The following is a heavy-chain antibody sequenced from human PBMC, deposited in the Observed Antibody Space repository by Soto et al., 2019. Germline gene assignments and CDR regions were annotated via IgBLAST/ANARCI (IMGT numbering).Heavy chain of an antibody. CDR2: IYYSGST. J-gene: IGHJ6*02. CDR1: GGSISSSSYY. Sequence: NPSETLSLTCTVSGGSISSSSYYWGWIRQPPGKGLEWIGSIYYSGSTYYNPSLKSRVTISVDTSKNQFSLKLSSVTAADTAVYYCASGDIVVVPASAFYYGMDVWGQGTTVTVS. V-gene: IGHV4-39*01. D-gene: IGHD2-2*01. CDR3: ASGDIVVVPASAFYYGMDV.